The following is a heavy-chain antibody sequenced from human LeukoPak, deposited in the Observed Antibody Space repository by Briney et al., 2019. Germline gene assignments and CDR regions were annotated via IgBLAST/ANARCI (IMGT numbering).Heavy chain of an antibody. CDR2: IKGKTAGGTT. CDR1: GLSFSDAW. Sequence: GGSLRLSCAASGLSFSDAWMSWVRQAPGKGLEWVGRIKGKTAGGTTDYAASVKGRFTISRDDSKNTLYLQMNSLKTEDTAVYYCTGPPDWGQGTLVTVSS. J-gene: IGHJ4*02. CDR3: TGPPD. V-gene: IGHV3-15*01.